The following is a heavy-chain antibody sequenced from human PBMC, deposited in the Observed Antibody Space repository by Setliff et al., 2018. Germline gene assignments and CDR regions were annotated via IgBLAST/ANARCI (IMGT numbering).Heavy chain of an antibody. J-gene: IGHJ6*03. CDR2: INWNGGST. Sequence: PGGSLRLSCAASGFTFDDYGMSWVRQAPGKGLEWVSGINWNGGSTGYADSVKGRFTISRDNAKNTLYLQMNSLRAEDTAVYHCARVFSGYSPDYYFYMDVWGKGTTVTVSS. D-gene: IGHD5-18*01. V-gene: IGHV3-20*01. CDR1: GFTFDDYG. CDR3: ARVFSGYSPDYYFYMDV.